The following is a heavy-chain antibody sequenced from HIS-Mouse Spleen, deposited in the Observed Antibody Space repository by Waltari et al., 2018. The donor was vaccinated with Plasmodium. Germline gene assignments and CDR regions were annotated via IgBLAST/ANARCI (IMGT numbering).Heavy chain of an antibody. CDR1: GGSFSGYY. Sequence: QVQLQQWGAGLLKPSETLSLTCAVYGGSFSGYYWSWIRQPPGKGLEWIGEINHSGRTNYNPSLKSRVTRSGDTSKNQFSLKLSSVTGADTAVYYCARGQRGIDAFDIWGQGTMVTVSS. J-gene: IGHJ3*02. D-gene: IGHD7-27*01. V-gene: IGHV4-34*01. CDR2: INHSGRT. CDR3: ARGQRGIDAFDI.